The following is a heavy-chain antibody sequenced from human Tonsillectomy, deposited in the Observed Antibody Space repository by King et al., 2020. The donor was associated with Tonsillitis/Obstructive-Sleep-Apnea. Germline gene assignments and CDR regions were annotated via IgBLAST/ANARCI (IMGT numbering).Heavy chain of an antibody. CDR3: ASGPGEERGRITMVQGVI. Sequence: VQLVESGAEVKKPGSSVKVSCKASGGTFSSYAISWVRQAPGHGLEWMGGIIPIFGTANYAQKFQGRVTITADESTSTAYMELSSLRSEDTAVYYCASGPGEERGRITMVQGVIWGQGTLVTVSS. J-gene: IGHJ4*02. D-gene: IGHD3-10*01. V-gene: IGHV1-69*01. CDR1: GGTFSSYA. CDR2: IIPIFGTA.